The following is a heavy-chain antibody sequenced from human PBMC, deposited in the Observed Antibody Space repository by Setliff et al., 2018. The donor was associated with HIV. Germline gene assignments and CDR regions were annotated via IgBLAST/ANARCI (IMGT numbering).Heavy chain of an antibody. CDR2: MNPNSGNT. V-gene: IGHV1-8*01. CDR1: GYTFSRYD. J-gene: IGHJ4*02. D-gene: IGHD6-25*01. CDR3: ARFSYGSVWPETDY. Sequence: GASVKVSCKASGYTFSRYDNNWVRQATGQGLEWMGWMNPNSGNTGYAQKFQGRVTMTRNTSISTAYMELSSLRSEDTAMYYCARFSYGSVWPETDYCGQGTLVTVSS.